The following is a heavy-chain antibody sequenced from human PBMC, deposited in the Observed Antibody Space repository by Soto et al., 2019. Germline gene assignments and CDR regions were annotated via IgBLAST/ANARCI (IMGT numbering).Heavy chain of an antibody. V-gene: IGHV3-23*01. CDR1: GVTFSSYA. J-gene: IGHJ3*02. Sequence: GGSLRLSCAASGVTFSSYAMSWVRQAPGKGLEWVSAISGSGGSTYYADSVKGRFTISRDNSKNTLYLQMNSLRAEDTAVYYCAKSGNCSSTSCYYDAFDIWGQGTMVTVSS. CDR3: AKSGNCSSTSCYYDAFDI. CDR2: ISGSGGST. D-gene: IGHD2-2*01.